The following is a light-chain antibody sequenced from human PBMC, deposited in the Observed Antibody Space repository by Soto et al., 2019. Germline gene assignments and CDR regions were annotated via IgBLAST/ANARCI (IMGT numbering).Light chain of an antibody. CDR2: DAS. CDR1: QSINQW. Sequence: DIPLTQSPSTLAASSLYRFTIXLLASQSINQWLAWYQQRPGKAPNLLIYDASILQTGVPSRFSGGGFGTDFTLTISSLQPEDIATYYCQQYYNLPITFGQGTRLEIK. J-gene: IGKJ5*01. V-gene: IGKV1-33*01. CDR3: QQYYNLPIT.